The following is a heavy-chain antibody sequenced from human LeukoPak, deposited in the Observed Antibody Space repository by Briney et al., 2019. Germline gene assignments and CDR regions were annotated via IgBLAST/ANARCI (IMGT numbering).Heavy chain of an antibody. Sequence: GGSLRLSCGASGFTFSSYAMSWVRQAPGEGLEWVSTLTGSGASTYYADSVKGRFTISRDNSKNTLYLQMNSLRAEDTAVYYCAKDYFLIDYWGQGTLVTVSS. CDR1: GFTFSSYA. J-gene: IGHJ4*02. V-gene: IGHV3-23*01. CDR3: AKDYFLIDY. CDR2: LTGSGAST. D-gene: IGHD2/OR15-2a*01.